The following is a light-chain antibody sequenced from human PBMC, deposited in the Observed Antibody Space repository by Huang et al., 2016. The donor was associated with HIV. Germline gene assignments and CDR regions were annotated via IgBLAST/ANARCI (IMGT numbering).Light chain of an antibody. Sequence: EIVMTQSPATLSVSPGERVILSCRTSQSVSTNLAWYQQKRSQPPRLLIYGASTRATETPIRFSGSGSGTEFTLTISSLQPEDFAVYSCQHYKTFGRGTKLEIK. CDR1: QSVSTN. V-gene: IGKV3-15*01. CDR3: QHYKT. CDR2: GAS. J-gene: IGKJ2*01.